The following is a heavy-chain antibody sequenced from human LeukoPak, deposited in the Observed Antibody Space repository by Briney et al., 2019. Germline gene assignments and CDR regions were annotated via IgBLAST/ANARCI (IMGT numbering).Heavy chain of an antibody. D-gene: IGHD1-26*01. J-gene: IGHJ4*02. CDR1: GSTFTGYY. CDR3: ARRGPPAYSGSYYVDY. CDR2: INLNSGGT. V-gene: IGHV1-2*06. Sequence: ASVKVSCKASGSTFTGYYMHWVRQAPGQGLEWMGRINLNSGGTNYAQKFQVRVTMTSDTSISTTYMELSRLRSDDTAVYYCARRGPPAYSGSYYVDYWGQGTLVTVPS.